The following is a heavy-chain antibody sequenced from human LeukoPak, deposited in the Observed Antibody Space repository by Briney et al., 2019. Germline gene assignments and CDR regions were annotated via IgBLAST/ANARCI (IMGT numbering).Heavy chain of an antibody. CDR3: ARDRYDFWSGYLIFDY. J-gene: IGHJ4*02. CDR1: GGSISSSTYY. V-gene: IGHV4-39*07. Sequence: SETLSLTCTVSGGSISSSTYYWGWIRQPPGKGLEWIGNFYYSGSTYYNPSLKSRVTISVDTSKNQFSLKLSSVTAADTAVYYCARDRYDFWSGYLIFDYWGQGTLVTVSS. D-gene: IGHD3-3*01. CDR2: FYYSGST.